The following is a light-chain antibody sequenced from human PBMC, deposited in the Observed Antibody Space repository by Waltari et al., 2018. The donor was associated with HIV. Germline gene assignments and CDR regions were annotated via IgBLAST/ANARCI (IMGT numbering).Light chain of an antibody. CDR2: EVS. CDR3: NSYRSSTTPCV. J-gene: IGLJ1*01. CDR1: SSDVGGHNY. Sequence: QSALTQPASVSGSPGQSITISCTGTSSDVGGHNYVSWYQQHPGKAPKLLIYEVSNRPSGVSNRFSGSKSGNTASMTISGLKAEDEADYYCNSYRSSTTPCVFGTGTKVTVL. V-gene: IGLV2-14*01.